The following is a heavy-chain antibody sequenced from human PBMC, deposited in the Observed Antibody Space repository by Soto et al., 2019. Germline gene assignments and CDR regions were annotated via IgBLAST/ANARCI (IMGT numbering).Heavy chain of an antibody. V-gene: IGHV1-18*04. D-gene: IGHD3-22*01. CDR3: ARQTMDYDSSGYYLSAFDI. Sequence: ASVKVSCKASGYTFTSYGISWVRQAPGQGLEWMGWISAYSGNTNYAQKLQGRVTMTTDTSTSTAYMELRSLRSDDTAVYYCARQTMDYDSSGYYLSAFDIWGQGTMVTVSS. CDR2: ISAYSGNT. CDR1: GYTFTSYG. J-gene: IGHJ3*02.